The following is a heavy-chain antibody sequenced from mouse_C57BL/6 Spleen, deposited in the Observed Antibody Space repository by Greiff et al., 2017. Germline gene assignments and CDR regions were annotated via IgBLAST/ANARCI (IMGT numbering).Heavy chain of an antibody. CDR3: ARLGYGNYEDY. D-gene: IGHD2-1*01. CDR2: IYPGDGDT. CDR1: GYAFSSSW. J-gene: IGHJ2*01. V-gene: IGHV1-82*01. Sequence: QVQLQQSGPELVKPGASVKISCKASGYAFSSSWMNWVKQRPGKGLEWIGRIYPGDGDTNYNGKFKGKATLTADKSSSTAYMQLSSLTSEDSAVYFCARLGYGNYEDYWGQGTTLTVSS.